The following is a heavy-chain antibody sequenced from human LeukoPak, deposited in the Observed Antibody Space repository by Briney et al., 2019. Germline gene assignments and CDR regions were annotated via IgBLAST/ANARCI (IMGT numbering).Heavy chain of an antibody. J-gene: IGHJ4*02. CDR3: ARDRGGLRFLEWFGLDY. Sequence: ASVKVSCKASGYTFTGYYMHWVRQAPGQGLEWMGWINPNSGGTNYAQKFQGRVTMTRDTSISTAYMELSRLRSDDTAVYYCARDRGGLRFLEWFGLDYWGQGTLVTVSS. V-gene: IGHV1-2*02. D-gene: IGHD3-3*01. CDR1: GYTFTGYY. CDR2: INPNSGGT.